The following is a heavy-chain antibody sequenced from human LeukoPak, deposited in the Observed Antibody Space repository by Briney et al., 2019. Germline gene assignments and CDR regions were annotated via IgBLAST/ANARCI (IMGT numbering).Heavy chain of an antibody. D-gene: IGHD3-3*01. CDR3: ARVKDSLTIFGVVIEVPFDY. CDR1: GLTVSSYY. Sequence: RAGGSLRLSCAASGLTVSSYYMNWVRQAPGKGLEWVSVIYSDGSTYYADSVKGRFTISRDNSKNTLYLQMNSLRAEDTAVYYCARVKDSLTIFGVVIEVPFDYWGQGTLVTVSS. J-gene: IGHJ4*02. CDR2: IYSDGST. V-gene: IGHV3-53*01.